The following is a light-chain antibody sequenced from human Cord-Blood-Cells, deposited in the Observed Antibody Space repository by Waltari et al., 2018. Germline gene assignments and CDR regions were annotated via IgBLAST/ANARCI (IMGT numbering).Light chain of an antibody. CDR1: QSVSSN. V-gene: IGKV3-15*01. J-gene: IGKJ2*01. Sequence: EIVMTQSPATLSVSPGERATLSSRASQSVSSNLAWYQQKPGQAPRLLICGASTRATGIPARLSCSGSGTEFNLTISSLQSEDFAVYYCQQYNNWPPTTFGQGTKLEIK. CDR3: QQYNNWPPTT. CDR2: GAS.